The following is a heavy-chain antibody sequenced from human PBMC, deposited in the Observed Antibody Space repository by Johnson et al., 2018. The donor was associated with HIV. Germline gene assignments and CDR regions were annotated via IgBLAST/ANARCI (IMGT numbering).Heavy chain of an antibody. V-gene: IGHV3-7*02. CDR3: ARANYYHN. CDR2: IKEDGSEK. Sequence: VQLVESGGGLVQPGGSLRLSCAASGFTFSSNWMNWVRQAPGKGLEWVANIKEDGSEKFYVDSVKGRFTISRDNAENSLYLQMNSLRAEDTAVYYCARANYYHNWGQGTMVTVSS. D-gene: IGHD3-10*01. J-gene: IGHJ3*02. CDR1: GFTFSSNW.